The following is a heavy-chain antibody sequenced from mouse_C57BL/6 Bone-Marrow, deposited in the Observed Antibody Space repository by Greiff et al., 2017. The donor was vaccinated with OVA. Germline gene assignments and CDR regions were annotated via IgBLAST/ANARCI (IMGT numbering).Heavy chain of an antibody. CDR2: IDPEDGET. D-gene: IGHD2-4*01. CDR1: GFNIKDYY. J-gene: IGHJ2*01. Sequence: VQLQQSGAELVKPGASVKLSCTASGFNIKDYYMHWVKQRTEQGLEWIGRIDPEDGETKYAPKFQGKATITADTSSNTAYLQLSSLTSEDTAVYYCAGSVYDYEYYFDYWGQGTTLTVSS. V-gene: IGHV14-2*01. CDR3: AGSVYDYEYYFDY.